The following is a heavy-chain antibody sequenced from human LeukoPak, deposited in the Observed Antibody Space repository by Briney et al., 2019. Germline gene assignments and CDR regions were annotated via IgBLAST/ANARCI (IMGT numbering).Heavy chain of an antibody. Sequence: GGSLRLSCAASGFTFSSYSMNWVRQAPGKGLEWVSAISGSGGSTYYADSVKGRFTISRDNSKNTLYLQMNSLRAEDTAVYYCARVRVARRDGNNFDYWGQGTLVTVSS. CDR2: ISGSGGST. D-gene: IGHD5-24*01. CDR1: GFTFSSYS. J-gene: IGHJ4*02. CDR3: ARVRVARRDGNNFDY. V-gene: IGHV3-23*01.